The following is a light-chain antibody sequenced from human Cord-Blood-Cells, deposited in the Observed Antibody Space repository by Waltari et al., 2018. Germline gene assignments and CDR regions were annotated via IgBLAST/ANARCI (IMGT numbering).Light chain of an antibody. CDR3: QQYNNWPPWT. CDR2: GAS. CDR1: QSVSSN. V-gene: IGKV3-15*01. Sequence: EIVMTQSPATLSVSPGERAHLSCRASQSVSSNLAWYQQNPGQAPRLLIYGASTRATGIPARFSGSGSGTEFTLTISSLQSEDFAVYYCQQYNNWPPWTFGQGTKVEIK. J-gene: IGKJ1*01.